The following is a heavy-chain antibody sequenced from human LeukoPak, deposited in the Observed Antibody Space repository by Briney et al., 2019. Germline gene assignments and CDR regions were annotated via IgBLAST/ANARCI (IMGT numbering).Heavy chain of an antibody. J-gene: IGHJ4*02. CDR3: ARDHRITMADY. D-gene: IGHD3-10*01. CDR2: IYTSGST. Sequence: SETLSLTCTVSGGSISSGSYYWSWIRQPAGKGLEWIGRIYTSGSTNYNPSLKSRVTISVDTSKNQFSLKLSSVTAADTAVYYCARDHRITMADYGGQGTLVTVSS. CDR1: GGSISSGSYY. V-gene: IGHV4-61*02.